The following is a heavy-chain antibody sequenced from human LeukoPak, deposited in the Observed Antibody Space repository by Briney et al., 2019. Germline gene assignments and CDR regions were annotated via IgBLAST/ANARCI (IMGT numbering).Heavy chain of an antibody. D-gene: IGHD6-19*01. CDR2: IYTSGST. CDR1: GGSISSGSYY. CDR3: AGESSGPTPYYMDV. J-gene: IGHJ6*03. V-gene: IGHV4-61*02. Sequence: PSETLSLTCTVSGGSISSGSYYWSWIRQPAGKGLEWIGRIYTSGSTNYNPSLKSRVTISVDTSKNQFSLKLSSVTAADTAVYYCAGESSGPTPYYMDVWGKGTTVTVSS.